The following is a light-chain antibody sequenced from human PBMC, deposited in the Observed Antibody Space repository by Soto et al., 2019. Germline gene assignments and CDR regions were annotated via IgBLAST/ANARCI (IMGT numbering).Light chain of an antibody. CDR1: QTVLYHSNNRNY. Sequence: DIVMTQSPDSLAVSLGERATINCKSSQTVLYHSNNRNYLAWYQQKPGPPPKLLIYWASTRESGVPARFSGSGSGTDFTLTISSLQAEDVAVYYCQQYYSTPQTFGQGTKVQIK. CDR3: QQYYSTPQT. J-gene: IGKJ1*01. CDR2: WAS. V-gene: IGKV4-1*01.